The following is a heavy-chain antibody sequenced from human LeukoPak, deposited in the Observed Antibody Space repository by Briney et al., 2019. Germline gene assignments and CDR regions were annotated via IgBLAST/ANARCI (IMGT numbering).Heavy chain of an antibody. CDR3: YSKGRLGWRVVNWFDP. V-gene: IGHV1-68*01. J-gene: IGHJ5*02. CDR2: ITLYNGNT. Sequence: ASVKVSCKASGYTFTYCSLHWVPQAPGQGRERMRWITLYNGNTNYAKKFQGRVTITRDMSLRTAYIELSSLRFRDAILTGYYSKGRLGWRVVNWFDPWGQGTLVTVSS. CDR1: GYTFTYCS. D-gene: IGHD3-9*01.